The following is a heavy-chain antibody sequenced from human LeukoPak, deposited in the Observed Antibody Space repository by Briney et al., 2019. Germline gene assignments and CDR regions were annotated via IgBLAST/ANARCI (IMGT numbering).Heavy chain of an antibody. CDR2: ISAYNGNT. CDR3: ARVGYSYGISWYFDL. Sequence: ASVKVSCKASGYTFTSYGISWVRQAPGQGLEWMGWISAYNGNTNYAQKLQGRVTMTTDTSTSTAYMELRSLRSDDTAVYYCARVGYSYGISWYFDLWGRGTLVTVSS. J-gene: IGHJ2*01. D-gene: IGHD5-18*01. V-gene: IGHV1-18*01. CDR1: GYTFTSYG.